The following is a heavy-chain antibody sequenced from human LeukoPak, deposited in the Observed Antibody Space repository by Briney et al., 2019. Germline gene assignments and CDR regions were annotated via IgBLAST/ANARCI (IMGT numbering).Heavy chain of an antibody. D-gene: IGHD5-18*01. J-gene: IGHJ6*02. Sequence: PGGSLRLSCAASGFTFSSYSMNWVRQAPGKGLXXXXXXXXXSSYIYYADSVKGRFTISRDNAKNSLYLQMNSLRAEDTAVYYCARDSNGYSYGPIMYCGMDVWGQGTTVTVSS. CDR1: GFTFSSYS. V-gene: IGHV3-21*01. CDR3: ARDSNGYSYGPIMYCGMDV. CDR2: XXXXSSYI.